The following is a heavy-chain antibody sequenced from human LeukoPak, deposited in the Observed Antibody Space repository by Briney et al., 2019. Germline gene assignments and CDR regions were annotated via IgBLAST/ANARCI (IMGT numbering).Heavy chain of an antibody. CDR1: GYTFTGYY. CDR3: AREPSYDILTGYPDY. CDR2: INPNSYGT. D-gene: IGHD3-9*01. V-gene: IGHV1-2*02. Sequence: ASVKVSCKASGYTFTGYYMHWVRQAPGQGLEWMGWINPNSYGTNYAQKFQGRVTMTSDTSISTAYMELSRLRSDDTAVYYCAREPSYDILTGYPDYWGQGTLVTVSS. J-gene: IGHJ4*02.